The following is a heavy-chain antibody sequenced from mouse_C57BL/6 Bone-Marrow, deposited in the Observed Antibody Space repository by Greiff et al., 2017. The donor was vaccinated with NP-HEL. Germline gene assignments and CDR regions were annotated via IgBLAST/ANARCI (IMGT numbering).Heavy chain of an antibody. CDR3: TGRRSYAMDY. J-gene: IGHJ4*01. CDR2: IDPENGDT. CDR1: GFNIKDDY. V-gene: IGHV14-4*01. Sequence: EVQVVESGAELVRPGASVKLSCTASGFNIKDDYMHWVKQRPEQGLEWIGWIDPENGDTEYASKFQGKATITADTSSNTAYLQLSSLTSEDTAVYYCTGRRSYAMDYWGQGTSVTVSS.